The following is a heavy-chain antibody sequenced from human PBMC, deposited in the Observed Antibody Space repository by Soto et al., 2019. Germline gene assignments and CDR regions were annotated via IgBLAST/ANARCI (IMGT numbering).Heavy chain of an antibody. Sequence: SETLSLTCTVSGGSISSGDHYWSWIRQPPGKGLEWIGYIYYSGSTYYNPSLKSRVTISVDTSKNQFSLKLSSVTAADTAVYYCARERKGYSYGTVDYWGQGTLVTVSS. D-gene: IGHD5-18*01. CDR2: IYYSGST. CDR3: ARERKGYSYGTVDY. CDR1: GGSISSGDHY. J-gene: IGHJ4*02. V-gene: IGHV4-30-4*01.